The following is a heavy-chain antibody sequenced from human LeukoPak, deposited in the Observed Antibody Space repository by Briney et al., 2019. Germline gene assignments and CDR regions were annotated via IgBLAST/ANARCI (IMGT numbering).Heavy chain of an antibody. Sequence: GGSLRLSCAASGFTFSSYSMNWVRQAPGKGLEWVSYISSSSSYIYYADSVKGRFTISRDNAKNSLYLQMNSLRAEDTAVYYCARDSVDGYNWNYFDYWGQGTLVTVSS. CDR1: GFTFSSYS. V-gene: IGHV3-21*05. J-gene: IGHJ4*02. D-gene: IGHD5-24*01. CDR2: ISSSSSYI. CDR3: ARDSVDGYNWNYFDY.